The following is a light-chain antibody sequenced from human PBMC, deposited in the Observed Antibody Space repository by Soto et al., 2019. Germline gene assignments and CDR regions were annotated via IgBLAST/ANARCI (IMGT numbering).Light chain of an antibody. CDR1: QSISSW. Sequence: DIQMTQSPSTLSASVGDRVTITCRASQSISSWLAWYQQKPGKAPKLLIYDASSLESGVQSRFSGSGSGTEFTLTISSLQPDDFATYYCKQLNAYPLTFGQGTRLEIK. J-gene: IGKJ5*01. V-gene: IGKV1-5*01. CDR3: KQLNAYPLT. CDR2: DAS.